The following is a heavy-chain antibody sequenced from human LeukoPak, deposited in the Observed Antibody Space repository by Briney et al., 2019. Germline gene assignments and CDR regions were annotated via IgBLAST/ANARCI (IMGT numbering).Heavy chain of an antibody. CDR3: ARERMYSGLDY. CDR1: GGTFSSYS. J-gene: IGHJ4*02. Sequence: GASVKVSCKASGGTFSSYSISWVRQAPGQGLEWMGGIIPIFGTANYAQKFQDRVTITADESTNTAYMELNSLRSEDTAVYYCARERMYSGLDYWGQGTLVTVSS. CDR2: IIPIFGTA. D-gene: IGHD6-13*01. V-gene: IGHV1-69*13.